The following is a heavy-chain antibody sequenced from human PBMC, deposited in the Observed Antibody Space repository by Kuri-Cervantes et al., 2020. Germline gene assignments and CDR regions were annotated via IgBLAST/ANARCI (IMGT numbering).Heavy chain of an antibody. V-gene: IGHV3-9*01. CDR2: ISWNSGSI. Sequence: LSLTCAASGFTFSSYWMHWVRQGPGKGLVWVSGISWNSGSIGYADSVKGRFTISRDNAKNSLYLQMNSLRAEDTALYYCAKTRNPPYCSGGSCYRIIFDYWGQGTLVTVSS. D-gene: IGHD2-15*01. CDR3: AKTRNPPYCSGGSCYRIIFDY. J-gene: IGHJ4*02. CDR1: GFTFSSYW.